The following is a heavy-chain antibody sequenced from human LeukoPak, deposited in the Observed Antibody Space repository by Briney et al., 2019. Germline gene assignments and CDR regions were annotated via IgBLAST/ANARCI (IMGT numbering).Heavy chain of an antibody. CDR2: ISSSGATI. J-gene: IGHJ4*02. CDR3: AREAIVARFVDY. Sequence: GGSLRLSCAASGFRFSSYEMNWVRQAPGRGLEWISYISSSGATIFYADSVKGRFTISRDSAKNSLFLQMNSLRAEDTAVYYCAREAIVARFVDYWGQGTLVTVSS. CDR1: GFRFSSYE. V-gene: IGHV3-48*03. D-gene: IGHD5-12*01.